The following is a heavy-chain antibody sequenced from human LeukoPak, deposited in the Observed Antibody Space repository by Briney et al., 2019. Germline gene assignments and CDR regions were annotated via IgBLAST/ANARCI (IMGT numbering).Heavy chain of an antibody. D-gene: IGHD4-17*01. J-gene: IGHJ4*02. CDR2: IWYDGSNK. CDR1: GFTFSSYG. V-gene: IGHV3-33*06. CDR3: AKDLTYGDYSFFDY. Sequence: GGSLRLSCAASGFTFSSYGMHWVRQAPGKGLEWVAVIWYDGSNKYYADSVKGRFTISRDNSKNTLYLQMSSLRAEGTAVYYCAKDLTYGDYSFFDYWGQGTLVTVSS.